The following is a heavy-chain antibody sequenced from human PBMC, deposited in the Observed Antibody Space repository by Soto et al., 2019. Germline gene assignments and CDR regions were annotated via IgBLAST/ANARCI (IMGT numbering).Heavy chain of an antibody. CDR2: IYYSGST. CDR3: PRDGDYQGYYYYGMDV. CDR1: GGSISSYY. J-gene: IGHJ6*02. Sequence: SETLSLTCIVSGGSISSYYWSWIRQPPGKGLEWIGYIYYSGSTNYNPSLKSRVTISVDTSKNQFSLKLSSVTAADTAVYYCPRDGDYQGYYYYGMDVWGHGTPGTVAS. V-gene: IGHV4-59*01. D-gene: IGHD4-17*01.